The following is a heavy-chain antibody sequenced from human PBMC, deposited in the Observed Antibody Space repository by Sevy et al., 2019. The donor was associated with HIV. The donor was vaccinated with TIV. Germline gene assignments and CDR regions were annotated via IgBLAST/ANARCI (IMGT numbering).Heavy chain of an antibody. Sequence: GGSLRLSCAASGFTLSSYSMNWARQAPGKGLEWVSSISSTSTYIYYADSVKGRVTISRDNAKNSLFLQMNSLRAEDTAVYYWARGYHYDSSGYYSGDAFDVWGQGTMVTVSS. J-gene: IGHJ3*01. CDR3: ARGYHYDSSGYYSGDAFDV. CDR1: GFTLSSYS. D-gene: IGHD3-22*01. CDR2: ISSTSTYI. V-gene: IGHV3-21*01.